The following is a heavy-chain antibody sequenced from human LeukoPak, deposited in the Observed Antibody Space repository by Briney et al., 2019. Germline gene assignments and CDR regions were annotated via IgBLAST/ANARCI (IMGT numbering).Heavy chain of an antibody. CDR3: AKGQTDFWSGYYDY. V-gene: IGHV3-30*18. J-gene: IGHJ4*02. CDR2: ISYDGSQK. D-gene: IGHD3-3*01. Sequence: GGSLRLSCVASGFTFNTYGMHWVRQAPGKGLEWMAMISYDGSQKYHADSVTGRFTISRDNSKNTLYLQMNSLRDDDTAVYYCAKGQTDFWSGYYDYWGQGSLVTVSS. CDR1: GFTFNTYG.